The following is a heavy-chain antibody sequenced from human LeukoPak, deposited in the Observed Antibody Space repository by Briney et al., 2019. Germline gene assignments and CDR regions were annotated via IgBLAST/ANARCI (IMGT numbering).Heavy chain of an antibody. Sequence: PSETLSLTCTVSGGSISSSSYYWGWIRQPPGKGLEWIGYIYYSGSTNYNPSLKSRVTISVDTSKNQFSLKLSSVTAADTAVYYCARSVRPNSSSWWDYWGQGTLVTVSS. CDR2: IYYSGST. V-gene: IGHV4-61*05. CDR3: ARSVRPNSSSWWDY. J-gene: IGHJ4*02. D-gene: IGHD6-13*01. CDR1: GGSISSSSYY.